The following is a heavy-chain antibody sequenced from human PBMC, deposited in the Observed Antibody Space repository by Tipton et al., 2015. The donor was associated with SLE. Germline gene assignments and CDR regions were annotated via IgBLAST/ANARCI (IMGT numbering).Heavy chain of an antibody. CDR1: GGSINCYY. CDR3: ARHDTNYGRNWFDP. J-gene: IGHJ5*02. D-gene: IGHD2-8*01. Sequence: TLSLTCTVSGGSINCYYWSWFRQAPGKGPEWIGYISYSGTTTYNPSLKSRVTMSVDTSKNHFSLKLSSVTAADTAVYYCARHDTNYGRNWFDPWGQGTLVTVSS. CDR2: ISYSGTT. V-gene: IGHV4-59*08.